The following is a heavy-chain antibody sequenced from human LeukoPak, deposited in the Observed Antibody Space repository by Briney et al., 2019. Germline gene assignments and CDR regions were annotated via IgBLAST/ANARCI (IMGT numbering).Heavy chain of an antibody. CDR3: ARDPGAYGDFYAFDI. V-gene: IGHV4-34*01. D-gene: IGHD4-17*01. CDR2: INHSGST. J-gene: IGHJ3*02. Sequence: PSETLSLTCAVYGGSFSGYYWSWIRQPPGKGLEWIGEINHSGSTNYNPSLKSRVTISVDTSKNQFSLKLSSVTAADTAVYYCARDPGAYGDFYAFDIWGQGTMVTVSS. CDR1: GGSFSGYY.